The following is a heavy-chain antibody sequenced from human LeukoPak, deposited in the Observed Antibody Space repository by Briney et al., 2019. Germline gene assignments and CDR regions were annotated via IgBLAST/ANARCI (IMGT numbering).Heavy chain of an antibody. D-gene: IGHD3-10*01. CDR2: ISAYSGNT. CDR1: GYTFTSYG. J-gene: IGHJ4*02. CDR3: ARDGLWFGELVIDY. V-gene: IGHV1-18*01. Sequence: LEASVKVSCKASGYTFTSYGISWVRQAPGQGLEWMGWISAYSGNTNYAQKLQGRVTMTTDTSTSTAYMELRSLRSDDTAVYYCARDGLWFGELVIDYWGQGTLVTVSS.